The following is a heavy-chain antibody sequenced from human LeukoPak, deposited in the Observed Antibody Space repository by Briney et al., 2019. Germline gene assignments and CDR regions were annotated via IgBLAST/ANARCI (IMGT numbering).Heavy chain of an antibody. J-gene: IGHJ4*02. D-gene: IGHD1-14*01. CDR3: ARGVEPLAANTLAY. CDR1: GFTVITND. V-gene: IGHV3-53*01. Sequence: PGGSLRLSCAASGFTVITNDMTWVRQAPGKGLEWVSVLYSDCNTKYADSVQGRFTISRDNSKNTLYLEMNSLSPDDTAVYYCARGVEPLAANTLAYWGQGTLVTASS. CDR2: LYSDCNT.